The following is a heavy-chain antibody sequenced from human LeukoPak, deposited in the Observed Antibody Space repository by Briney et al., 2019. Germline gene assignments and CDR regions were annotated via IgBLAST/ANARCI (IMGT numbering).Heavy chain of an antibody. CDR2: FDPEDGET. V-gene: IGHV1-24*01. CDR3: ATDSRIAAAGTFDY. J-gene: IGHJ4*02. Sequence: ASVKVSCTVSGYTLTELSMHWVRQAPGNGLEWMAGFDPEDGETIYAQKFQGRVTMTEDTSTDTAYMELSSLRSEDTVVYYCATDSRIAAAGTFDYWGQGTLVTVSS. D-gene: IGHD6-13*01. CDR1: GYTLTELS.